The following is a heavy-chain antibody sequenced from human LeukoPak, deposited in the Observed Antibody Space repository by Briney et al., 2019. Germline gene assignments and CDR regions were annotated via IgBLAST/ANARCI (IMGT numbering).Heavy chain of an antibody. D-gene: IGHD3-10*01. Sequence: SETLSLTCTVSGGSISSGGFYWRWIRQPAGKGLEWIGRFYPSGNTNYNPSLKSRVTISVDTSKNQFSLKLSSMTAADTAVYYCARGALLWFGDRMEYYFDYWGQGTLVTVSS. CDR2: FYPSGNT. J-gene: IGHJ4*02. V-gene: IGHV4-61*02. CDR3: ARGALLWFGDRMEYYFDY. CDR1: GGSISSGGFY.